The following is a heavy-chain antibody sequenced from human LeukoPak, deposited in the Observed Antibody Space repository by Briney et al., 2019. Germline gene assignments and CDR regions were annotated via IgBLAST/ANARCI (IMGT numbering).Heavy chain of an antibody. D-gene: IGHD2-2*02. V-gene: IGHV3-53*01. CDR2: IRIGDTT. Sequence: GGSLRLSCAASGFTISSNCWVRQAPGKGLEWVSIIRIGDTTYYADSVKGGFTISRNNAKNSVELEMNSLRAEDTAVYYCAKDIYPGIFDPWGQGTLVTVSS. CDR1: GFTISSN. CDR3: AKDIYPGIFDP. J-gene: IGHJ5*02.